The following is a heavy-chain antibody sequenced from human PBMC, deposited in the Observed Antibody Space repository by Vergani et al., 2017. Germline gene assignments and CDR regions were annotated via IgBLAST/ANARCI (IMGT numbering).Heavy chain of an antibody. CDR2: ISGSGGST. Sequence: EVQLLESGGGLVQPGGSLRLSCAASGFTFSSYAMSWVRQAPGKGLEWVSAISGSGGSTYYADSVKGRFTISTDNSKNTLYLQMNSLRAEDTAVYYCAKGVPETYYDILTGYYLDYWGQGTLVTVSS. CDR3: AKGVPETYYDILTGYYLDY. D-gene: IGHD3-9*01. CDR1: GFTFSSYA. J-gene: IGHJ4*02. V-gene: IGHV3-23*01.